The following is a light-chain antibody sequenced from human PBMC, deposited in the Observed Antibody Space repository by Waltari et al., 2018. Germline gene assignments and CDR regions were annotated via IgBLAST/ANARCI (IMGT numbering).Light chain of an antibody. Sequence: QSALTQPPAASGSPGPSVTISCPGPGSDVGKYDYVSWYQQNPGKAPKLMIYELSKRPSGVPDRFSGSKSGNTASLTVSGLQAEDEADYYCSSYAGSHYWVFGGGTKLTVL. V-gene: IGLV2-8*01. J-gene: IGLJ3*02. CDR1: GSDVGKYDY. CDR2: ELS. CDR3: SSYAGSHYWV.